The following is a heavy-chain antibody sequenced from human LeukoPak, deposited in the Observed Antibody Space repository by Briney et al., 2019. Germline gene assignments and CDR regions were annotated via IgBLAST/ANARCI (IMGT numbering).Heavy chain of an antibody. CDR3: AKDRVRWGNYFDY. J-gene: IGHJ4*02. CDR1: GFNYSSYT. CDR2: ISASRGIT. D-gene: IGHD4-23*01. Sequence: GGSLRLSCAASGFNYSSYTMNWVRQAPGMGLEWLSYISASRGITYYADSVKGRFTISRDNSKNTLYLQMNSLRAEDTAVYYCAKDRVRWGNYFDYWGQGTLVTVSS. V-gene: IGHV3-48*01.